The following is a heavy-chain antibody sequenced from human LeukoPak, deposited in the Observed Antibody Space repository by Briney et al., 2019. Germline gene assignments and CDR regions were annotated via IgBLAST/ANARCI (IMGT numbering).Heavy chain of an antibody. Sequence: GGSLRLSCAASGFTFSNYAMHWVRQAPGKGLEYVPGISNDGNSKYYADSVKGRFLISRDSSKNTLYLQMGSLRVEDMAVYYCARVFPPGSSGWYDYWGQGAQVTVSS. J-gene: IGHJ4*02. V-gene: IGHV3-64*02. CDR1: GFTFSNYA. D-gene: IGHD6-19*01. CDR3: ARVFPPGSSGWYDY. CDR2: ISNDGNSK.